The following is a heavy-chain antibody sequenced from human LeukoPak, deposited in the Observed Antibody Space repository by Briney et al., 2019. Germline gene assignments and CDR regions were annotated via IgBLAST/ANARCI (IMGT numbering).Heavy chain of an antibody. CDR3: TTAIYYDSSGFPYYFDY. D-gene: IGHD3-22*01. CDR1: GFTFSNAW. J-gene: IGHJ4*02. Sequence: GGSLRLSCAASGFTFSNAWMSWVRQAPGKGLEWVGRIKSKTDGGTTDYAAPVKGRCTISRDDSKNTLYLQMNSLKTEDTAVYYCTTAIYYDSSGFPYYFDYWGQGTLVTVSS. CDR2: IKSKTDGGTT. V-gene: IGHV3-15*01.